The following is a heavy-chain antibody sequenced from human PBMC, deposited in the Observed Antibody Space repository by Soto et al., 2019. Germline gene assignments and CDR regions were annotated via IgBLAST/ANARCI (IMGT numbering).Heavy chain of an antibody. Sequence: PSETLSLTCAVYGGSFSGYYWSWIRQPPGKGLEWIGEINHSGSTNYNPSLKSRVTISVDTSKNQFSLKLSSVTAADTAVYYCASTPPYYDILTGYPAYYYYGMDVWGQGTTVTVSS. J-gene: IGHJ6*02. D-gene: IGHD3-9*01. V-gene: IGHV4-34*01. CDR3: ASTPPYYDILTGYPAYYYYGMDV. CDR2: INHSGST. CDR1: GGSFSGYY.